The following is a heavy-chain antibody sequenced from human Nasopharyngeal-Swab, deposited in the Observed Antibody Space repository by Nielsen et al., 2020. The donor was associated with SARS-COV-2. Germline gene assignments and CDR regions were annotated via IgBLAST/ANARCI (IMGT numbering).Heavy chain of an antibody. CDR3: ARDKTRVVAATGWFDP. CDR2: IYYSGST. V-gene: IGHV4-39*07. CDR1: GGSISSSSYY. J-gene: IGHJ5*02. Sequence: SETLSLTCTVSGGSISSSSYYWGWIRQPPGKGLEWIGSIYYSGSTYYNPSLKSRVTISVDTSKNQFSLKLSSVTAADTAVYYCARDKTRVVAATGWFDPWGQGTLVTVSS. D-gene: IGHD2-15*01.